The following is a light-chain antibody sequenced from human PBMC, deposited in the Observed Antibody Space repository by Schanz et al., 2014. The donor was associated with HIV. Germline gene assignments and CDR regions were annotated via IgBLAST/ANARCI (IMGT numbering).Light chain of an antibody. Sequence: QSVLTQPASVSGSPGQSITISCAGTATDVGLYNYVSWYQQRPGKAPKMIIYDVSYRPLGVSDRFSGSKSGNTASLTISGLQAEDEADYHCCSYAGYSTFLFGGGTKLTVL. CDR1: ATDVGLYNY. CDR3: CSYAGYSTFL. V-gene: IGLV2-14*03. CDR2: DVS. J-gene: IGLJ3*02.